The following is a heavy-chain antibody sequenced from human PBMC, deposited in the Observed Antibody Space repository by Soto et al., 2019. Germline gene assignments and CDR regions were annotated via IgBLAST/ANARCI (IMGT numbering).Heavy chain of an antibody. D-gene: IGHD5-18*01. J-gene: IGHJ4*02. V-gene: IGHV4-31*01. Sequence: QVQLQESGPGLVKPSQTLSLTCTVSGGSISTGGYYWTWIRQQPGKGLEWIGYIYYSGSTYYNPSLTSPVTISLDTAKKQRYLKLCSVTSADTAVYYWARGLSVTLFDNWGQGTLVTVSS. CDR1: GGSISTGGYY. CDR2: IYYSGST. CDR3: ARGLSVTLFDN.